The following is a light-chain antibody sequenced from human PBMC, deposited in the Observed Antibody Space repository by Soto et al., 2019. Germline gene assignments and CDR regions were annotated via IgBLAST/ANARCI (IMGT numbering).Light chain of an antibody. V-gene: IGKV1-5*01. CDR3: QHNIFY. Sequence: DFQMTQSPSTLAASVGDRVTITCRASRSINNWVAWYQEKPGKAPKLLIRGASDLQSGVPSRFSGYGSGTQFTLTISSLQPDDIAIYYCQHNIFYFGGGTKVEI. CDR2: GAS. CDR1: RSINNW. J-gene: IGKJ4*01.